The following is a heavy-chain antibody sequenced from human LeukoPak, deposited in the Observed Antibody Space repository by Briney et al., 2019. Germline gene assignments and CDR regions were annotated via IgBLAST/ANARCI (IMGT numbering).Heavy chain of an antibody. CDR3: AREGAAADFDY. CDR1: GFTFSNYW. Sequence: PGGSLRLSCAASGFTFSNYWMHWVRHAPGKGLVWVSRINSDGSSTIYADSVKGRFTISRDNAKNTLYLQMNSLRAEDTAVYYCAREGAAADFDYWGQGTLVTVSS. J-gene: IGHJ4*02. D-gene: IGHD6-13*01. V-gene: IGHV3-74*01. CDR2: INSDGSST.